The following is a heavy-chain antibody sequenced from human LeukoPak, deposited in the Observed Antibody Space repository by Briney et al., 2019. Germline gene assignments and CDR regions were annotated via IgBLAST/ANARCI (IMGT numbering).Heavy chain of an antibody. V-gene: IGHV1-18*01. J-gene: IGHJ4*02. CDR1: GYTFTSYG. CDR2: ISSYNGNT. Sequence: PEASVKVSCKASGYTFTSYGISWVRQAPGQGLEWMGWISSYNGNTNYAQKLQGRVTLTTDTSTSTAYMELRSLRSDDTAVYYCARVRWLLVNYFDYWGQGTLVTVSS. CDR3: ARVRWLLVNYFDY. D-gene: IGHD2-15*01.